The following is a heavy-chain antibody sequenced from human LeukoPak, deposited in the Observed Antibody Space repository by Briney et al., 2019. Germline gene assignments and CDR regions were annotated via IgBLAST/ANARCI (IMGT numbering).Heavy chain of an antibody. CDR3: ARDMGTTVTTYYYYGMDV. D-gene: IGHD4-17*01. CDR2: ISSSSSYT. Sequence: PGGSLRLSCAASGFTFSDYYMSWIRQAPGKGLEWVSYISSSSSYTNYADSVKGRFTISRDNAKNSLYLQMNSLRAEDTAVYYCARDMGTTVTTYYYYGMDVWGQGTTVTVSS. CDR1: GFTFSDYY. V-gene: IGHV3-11*06. J-gene: IGHJ6*02.